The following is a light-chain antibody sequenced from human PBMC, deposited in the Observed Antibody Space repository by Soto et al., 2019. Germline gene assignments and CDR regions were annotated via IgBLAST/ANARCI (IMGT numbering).Light chain of an antibody. J-gene: IGKJ1*01. Sequence: DIQMTQSPSTLSASVGDRVTITCRASQSISSWLAWYQQKPGKAPKLLIYDASSLESGVPSRFSGSGSRTEFALTISSLQPDDFATYFCQQYNSYSPWTFCQGTKVEIK. V-gene: IGKV1-5*01. CDR3: QQYNSYSPWT. CDR1: QSISSW. CDR2: DAS.